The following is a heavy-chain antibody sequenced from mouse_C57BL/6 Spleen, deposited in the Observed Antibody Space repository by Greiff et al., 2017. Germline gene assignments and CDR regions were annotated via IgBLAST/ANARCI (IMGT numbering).Heavy chain of an antibody. J-gene: IGHJ4*01. Sequence: EVHLLESGAGLVKPGASLKLSCTASGYTFSDYGMHWVRQAPEKGLEWVAYISRGSSTIYYAETFKGRVTISTDNATNTPYLQMTSLRSEDTAIYYCARLRSYAIGYWGQGTSVTVSS. V-gene: IGHV5-17*01. CDR3: ARLRSYAIGY. CDR1: GYTFSDYG. CDR2: ISRGSSTI.